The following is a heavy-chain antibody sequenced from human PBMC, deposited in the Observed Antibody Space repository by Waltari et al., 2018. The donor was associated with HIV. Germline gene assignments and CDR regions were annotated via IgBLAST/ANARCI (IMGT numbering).Heavy chain of an antibody. CDR2: ISGGGGST. V-gene: IGHV3-23*01. CDR1: GFTFTNYA. J-gene: IGHJ4*02. D-gene: IGHD1-26*01. CDR3: AKSRGNYALPLEY. Sequence: EVQLLESGGGLVQPGGSLRLSCATSGFTFTNYAMDWVRQAPGKVREGVSAISGGGGSTYYADSVNGRFTISRDNSKNTLFLQMKSLRAEDAAVYYCAKSRGNYALPLEYWGQGTLVTVSS.